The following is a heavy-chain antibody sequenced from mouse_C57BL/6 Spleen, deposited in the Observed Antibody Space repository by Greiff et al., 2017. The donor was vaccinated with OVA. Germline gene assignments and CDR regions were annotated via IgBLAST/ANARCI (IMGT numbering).Heavy chain of an antibody. CDR1: GYSITSGYD. CDR3: ARSYDYDSFAY. V-gene: IGHV3-1*01. J-gene: IGHJ3*01. Sequence: EVQLQESGPGMVKPSQSLSLTCTVTGYSITSGYDWHWIRHFPGNKLEWMGYISYSGSTNYNPSLKSRISITHDTSKNHFFLKLNSVTTEDTATYYCARSYDYDSFAYWGQGTLVTVSA. CDR2: ISYSGST. D-gene: IGHD2-4*01.